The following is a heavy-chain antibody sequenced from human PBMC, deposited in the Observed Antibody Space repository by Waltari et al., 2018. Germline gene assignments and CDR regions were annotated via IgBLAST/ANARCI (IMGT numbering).Heavy chain of an antibody. CDR1: GGSISSGDYY. D-gene: IGHD4-4*01. CDR2: IYYSGGP. CDR3: ARSINSNYEDFDY. J-gene: IGHJ4*02. V-gene: IGHV4-30-4*08. Sequence: QVQLQESGPGLVKPSQTLSLTCTVSGGSISSGDYYWSWIRQPPGKGLEWIGYIYYSGGPSYNPSLKSRVTISGDTSKNQFSLKLSSVTAADTAVYYCARSINSNYEDFDYWGQGTLVTVSS.